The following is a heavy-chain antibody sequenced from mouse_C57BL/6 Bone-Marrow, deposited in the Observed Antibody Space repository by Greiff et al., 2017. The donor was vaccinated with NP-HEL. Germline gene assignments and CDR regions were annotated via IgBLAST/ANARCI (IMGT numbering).Heavy chain of an antibody. CDR2: IYPGDGDT. CDR1: GYAFSSSW. J-gene: IGHJ2*01. Sequence: LVESGPELVKPGASVKISCKASGYAFSSSWMNWVKQRPGKGLEWIGRIYPGDGDTNYNGKFKGKATLTADKSSSTAYMQLSSLTSEDSAVYFCARSRTKKGFDYWGQGTTLTVSS. CDR3: ARSRTKKGFDY. V-gene: IGHV1-82*01.